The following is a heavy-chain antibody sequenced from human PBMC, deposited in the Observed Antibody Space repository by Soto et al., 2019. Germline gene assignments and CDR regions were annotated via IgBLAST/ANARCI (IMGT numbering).Heavy chain of an antibody. J-gene: IGHJ4*02. Sequence: GASVKVSCKASGYTFTSYAINWVRQAPGQRLEWMGWINACNGNTNYSQKFQGRVTITRDTSTSTAYMELSSLRSEDTAVYYCAVSPGYSSGWYWFDYWGQGTLVAVSS. D-gene: IGHD6-19*01. CDR1: GYTFTSYA. V-gene: IGHV1-3*01. CDR3: AVSPGYSSGWYWFDY. CDR2: INACNGNT.